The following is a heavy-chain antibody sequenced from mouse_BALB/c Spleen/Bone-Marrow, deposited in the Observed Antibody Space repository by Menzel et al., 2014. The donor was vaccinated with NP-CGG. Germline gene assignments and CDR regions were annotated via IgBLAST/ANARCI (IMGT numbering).Heavy chain of an antibody. CDR1: GYTFTSYT. Sequence: VQLQQSGAELARPGASVKMSCKASGYTFTSYTIQWVKRRPGQGLEWVGYIVPGSGYTDYNQKFKDKTTLTADKSSSTAYMQLSSLTSADSAVYYCAREARTGAWSPNWGQGTLVTVSA. D-gene: IGHD4-1*01. CDR2: IVPGSGYT. CDR3: AREARTGAWSPN. V-gene: IGHV1-4*02. J-gene: IGHJ3*01.